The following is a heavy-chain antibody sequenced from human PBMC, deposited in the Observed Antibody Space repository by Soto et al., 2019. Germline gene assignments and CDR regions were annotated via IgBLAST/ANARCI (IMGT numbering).Heavy chain of an antibody. CDR3: ARQWYDFWSGPAVGYYYYGMDV. Sequence: LRLSCAASGFTFSSYGMHWVRQAPGKGLEWVAVIWYDGSNKYYADSVKGRFTISRDNSKNTLYLQMNSLRAEDTAVYYCARQWYDFWSGPAVGYYYYGMDVWGQGITVTVPS. V-gene: IGHV3-33*01. CDR1: GFTFSSYG. D-gene: IGHD3-3*01. CDR2: IWYDGSNK. J-gene: IGHJ6*02.